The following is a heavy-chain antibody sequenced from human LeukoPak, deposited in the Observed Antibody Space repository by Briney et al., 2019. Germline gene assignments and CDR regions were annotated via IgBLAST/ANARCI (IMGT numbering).Heavy chain of an antibody. CDR3: AKGSRAYYDFWSGYLDYFDY. CDR2: ISSSSSYI. J-gene: IGHJ4*02. D-gene: IGHD3-3*01. V-gene: IGHV3-21*01. Sequence: GGSLRLSCAASGFTFSSYSMNWVRQAPGKGLEWVSSISSSSSYIYYADSVKGRFTISRDNAKNSLYLQMNSLRAEDTAVYYCAKGSRAYYDFWSGYLDYFDYWGQGTLVTVSS. CDR1: GFTFSSYS.